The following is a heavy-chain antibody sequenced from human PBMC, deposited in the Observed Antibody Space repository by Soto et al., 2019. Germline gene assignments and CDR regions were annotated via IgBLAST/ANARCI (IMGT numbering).Heavy chain of an antibody. CDR1: GFSLTSGVG. CDR2: IYWDDDK. Sequence: QITLKESGPTLVRPPQTLTLTCTFSGFSLTSGVGVGWIRQPPGKALEWLALIYWDDDKRYTPSLKNRLTLTKDNSKTQVVLTMTNVGPVDTATSFCAHIDPEIVTVGGHGGFDYWGQGALVTVSS. CDR3: AHIDPEIVTVGGHGGFDY. J-gene: IGHJ4*02. V-gene: IGHV2-5*02. D-gene: IGHD5-12*01.